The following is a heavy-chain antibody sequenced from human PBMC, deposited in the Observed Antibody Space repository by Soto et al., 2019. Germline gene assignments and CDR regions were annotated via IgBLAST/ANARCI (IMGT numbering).Heavy chain of an antibody. CDR2: IYYSGST. CDR3: ASGTPVYAYYYGMDV. Sequence: SETLSLTCTVSGGSISSGDYYWSWIRQPPGKGLEWIGYIYYSGSTYYNPSLKSRVTISVDTSKNQFSLKLSSVTAADTAVYYCASGTPVYAYYYGMDVWGQGTTVTVSS. V-gene: IGHV4-30-4*01. D-gene: IGHD1-26*01. CDR1: GGSISSGDYY. J-gene: IGHJ6*02.